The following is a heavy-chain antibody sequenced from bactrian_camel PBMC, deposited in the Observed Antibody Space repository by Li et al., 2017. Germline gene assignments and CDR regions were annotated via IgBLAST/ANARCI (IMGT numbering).Heavy chain of an antibody. CDR3: AAKCHPLVVVVTNLPDRCEY. Sequence: HVQLVESGGGTAQPGRSLRLSCAASGNTYSLNCLGWFRQTPGKEREQVAVFIYTFGRSTRYADSVKGRFTISRSNAGKRMYLEMNNLEPEDTAIYYCAAKCHPLVVVVTNLPDRCEYFGQGTQVTVS. J-gene: IGHJ4*01. CDR2: IYTFGRST. V-gene: IGHV3S54*01. CDR1: GNTYSLNC. D-gene: IGHD2*01.